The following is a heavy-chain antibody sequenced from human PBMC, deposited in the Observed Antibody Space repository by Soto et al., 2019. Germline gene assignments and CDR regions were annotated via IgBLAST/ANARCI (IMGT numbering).Heavy chain of an antibody. Sequence: SETRSLTCSVSRGYITSTSYSWGWIRQSPGTGLQWIGSLSYTGSTYYNPSLKGRVAISVDTSKTQVSLELSSVTAADTAAYYCARGLRWTRTFDFWGQGTLVTVSS. J-gene: IGHJ4*02. V-gene: IGHV4-39*01. CDR2: LSYTGST. CDR3: ARGLRWTRTFDF. D-gene: IGHD1-1*01. CDR1: RGYITSTSYS.